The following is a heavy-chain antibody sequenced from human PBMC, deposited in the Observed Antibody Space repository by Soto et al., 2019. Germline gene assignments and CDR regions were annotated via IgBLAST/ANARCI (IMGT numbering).Heavy chain of an antibody. D-gene: IGHD3-3*01. Sequence: PSETLSLTCSVSGGSISSGYYYWSWIRQPAGKGLEWIGRIYTSGSTNYNPSLKSRVTMSVDTSKNQFSLKLSSVTAADTAVYYCAREVTIFGVVIHNWFDPWGQGTLVTV. J-gene: IGHJ5*02. CDR2: IYTSGST. CDR3: AREVTIFGVVIHNWFDP. CDR1: GGSISSGYYY. V-gene: IGHV4-61*02.